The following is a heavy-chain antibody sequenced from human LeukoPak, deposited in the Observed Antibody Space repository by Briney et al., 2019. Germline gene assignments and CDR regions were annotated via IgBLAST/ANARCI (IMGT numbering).Heavy chain of an antibody. CDR1: GFTFSSYA. V-gene: IGHV3-23*01. J-gene: IGHJ4*02. CDR2: TSGSGGST. CDR3: AKDRDTEQPLLLSYFDY. D-gene: IGHD2-15*01. Sequence: GGSLRLSCAASGFTFSSYAMSWVRQAPGKGLEWVSVTSGSGGSTYYADSVKGRFTISRDNSKNTLYLQVSSLRAEDTAVYYCAKDRDTEQPLLLSYFDYWGQGTLVTVSS.